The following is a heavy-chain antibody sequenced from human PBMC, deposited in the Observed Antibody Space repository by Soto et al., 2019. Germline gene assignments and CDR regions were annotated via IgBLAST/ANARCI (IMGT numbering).Heavy chain of an antibody. D-gene: IGHD1-26*01. J-gene: IGHJ6*02. Sequence: PSETLSLTCTVSGGSISSGGYYWSWIRQHPGKGLEWIGYIYYSGSTYYNPSLKSRVTISVDTSKNQFSLKLSSVTAADTAVYYCARSFGGELTYYYYGMDVWGQGTTVTVSS. CDR2: IYYSGST. V-gene: IGHV4-31*03. CDR1: GGSISSGGYY. CDR3: ARSFGGELTYYYYGMDV.